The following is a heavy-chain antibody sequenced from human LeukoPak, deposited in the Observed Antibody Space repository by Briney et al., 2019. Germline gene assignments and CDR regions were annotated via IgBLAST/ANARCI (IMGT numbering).Heavy chain of an antibody. CDR1: GGSISSYY. J-gene: IGHJ3*02. CDR3: ARAPGYSSGWYLVADAFDI. CDR2: IYYSGST. D-gene: IGHD6-19*01. Sequence: SETLSLTCTVSGGSISSYYWGWIRQPPGKGLEWIGSIYYSGSTYYNPSLKSRVTISVDTSKNQFSLKLSSVTAADTAVYYCARAPGYSSGWYLVADAFDIWGQGTMVTVSS. V-gene: IGHV4-39*07.